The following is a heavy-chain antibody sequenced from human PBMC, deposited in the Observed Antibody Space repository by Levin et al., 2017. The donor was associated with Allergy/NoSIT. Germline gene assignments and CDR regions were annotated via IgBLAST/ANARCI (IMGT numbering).Heavy chain of an antibody. Sequence: GGSLRLSCAASDFTFSNYWMSWVRQAPGKGLEWVANIRPGGGQQNYADSVMGRFTISRDNARQSLFLQMNSLRGEDTAVYYCTRVFLTSGSGTFYPWGQGTLVTVSS. CDR3: TRVFLTSGSGTFYP. D-gene: IGHD3-10*01. J-gene: IGHJ5*02. CDR1: DFTFSNYW. V-gene: IGHV3-7*01. CDR2: IRPGGGQQ.